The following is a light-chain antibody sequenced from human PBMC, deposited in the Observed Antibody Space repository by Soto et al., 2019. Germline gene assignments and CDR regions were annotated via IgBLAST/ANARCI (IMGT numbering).Light chain of an antibody. Sequence: DIQMTQSPSSLSASVGDRVTITCRASQGISNYLAWLQQKPGKVPELLIYASSTLRSGVPSRFSGSGSGKNFTLTISSLQPEDVATYYCQKYNSAPRTFGQGTKLEIK. CDR2: ASS. CDR3: QKYNSAPRT. CDR1: QGISNY. V-gene: IGKV1-27*01. J-gene: IGKJ2*01.